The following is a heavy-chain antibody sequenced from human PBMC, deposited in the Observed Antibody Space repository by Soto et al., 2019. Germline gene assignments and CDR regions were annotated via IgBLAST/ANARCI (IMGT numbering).Heavy chain of an antibody. CDR3: GRYSPGIAAAGYYYYGMDV. V-gene: IGHV1-69*01. J-gene: IGHJ6*02. Sequence: QVQLVQSGAEVKKPGSSVKVSCKASGGTFSSYAISWVRQAPGQGLEWMGGIIPIFGTANYAQKFQGRVTITADESTSTAYRELSSLRSEDTAVYYCGRYSPGIAAAGYYYYGMDVWGQGTTVTVSS. D-gene: IGHD6-13*01. CDR2: IIPIFGTA. CDR1: GGTFSSYA.